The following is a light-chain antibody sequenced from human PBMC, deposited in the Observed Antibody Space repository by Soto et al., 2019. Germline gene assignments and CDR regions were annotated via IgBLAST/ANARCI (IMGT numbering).Light chain of an antibody. CDR3: ATWDDSLKGWV. Sequence: QSVLTQPPSASGTPGQRVTISCSGSTSNIGSNAVDWYQQHPGTAPKVLIYSNNQRPSGVPDRIFGSRSGTSASLAITGLQSEDEADYYCATWDDSLKGWVFGEGTKLTVL. CDR2: SNN. J-gene: IGLJ3*02. CDR1: TSNIGSNA. V-gene: IGLV1-44*01.